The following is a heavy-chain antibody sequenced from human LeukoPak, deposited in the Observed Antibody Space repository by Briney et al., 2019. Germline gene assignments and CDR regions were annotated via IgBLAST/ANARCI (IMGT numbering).Heavy chain of an antibody. J-gene: IGHJ6*03. V-gene: IGHV1-18*01. CDR2: ISAYNGNT. CDR3: ARGQVGATTYYYMDV. Sequence: ASVKVSCKASGYTFTSYGISWVRQAPGQGLEWMGWISAYNGNTNYAQKLQGRVTMTTDTSTSTAYMELRSLRSDDTAVYYCARGQVGATTYYYMDVWGKGTTVTVSS. CDR1: GYTFTSYG. D-gene: IGHD1-26*01.